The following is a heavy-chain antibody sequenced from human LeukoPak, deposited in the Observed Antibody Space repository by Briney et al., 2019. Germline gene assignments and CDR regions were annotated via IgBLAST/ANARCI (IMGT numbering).Heavy chain of an antibody. CDR3: ARDRRGLLDY. Sequence: GGSLRLSCAASKFTFSSYAMHWVRQAPGKGLEWVAVISYDGSNYYYADSVKGRFTISRDNSKNTLYLQLNSLRAEDTAVYYCARDRRGLLDYWGQGTLVTVSS. V-gene: IGHV3-30*04. CDR2: ISYDGSNY. J-gene: IGHJ4*02. CDR1: KFTFSSYA.